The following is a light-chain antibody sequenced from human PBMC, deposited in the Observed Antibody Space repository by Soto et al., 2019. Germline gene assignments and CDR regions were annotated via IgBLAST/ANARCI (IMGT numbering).Light chain of an antibody. CDR2: EVS. J-gene: IGLJ1*01. CDR1: SRDVGGYNY. Sequence: QSVLTQPPSASVYPGPSATISSNGTSRDVGGYNYVSWYQQYPGKAPKLMIYEVSKRPSGVPDRFSGSKSANTASLTVSGLQAEDEADYYCSSYAGTDNFYVFGTGTKVTVL. V-gene: IGLV2-8*01. CDR3: SSYAGTDNFYV.